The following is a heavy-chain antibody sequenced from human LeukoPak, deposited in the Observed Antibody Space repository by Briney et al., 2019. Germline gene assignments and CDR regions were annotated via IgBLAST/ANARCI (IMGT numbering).Heavy chain of an antibody. CDR1: GFTLSSYW. J-gene: IGHJ4*02. CDR3: ARGSGLRGFDY. D-gene: IGHD3-10*01. Sequence: PGGSLRLSCAASGFTLSSYWMSWVRQAPGKGLEWVANIKTDGSEKYYVDSVRGRFTISRDNGNNSLYLQMNSLRAEDTAVYSCARGSGLRGFDYWGQGTLVTVSS. V-gene: IGHV3-7*01. CDR2: IKTDGSEK.